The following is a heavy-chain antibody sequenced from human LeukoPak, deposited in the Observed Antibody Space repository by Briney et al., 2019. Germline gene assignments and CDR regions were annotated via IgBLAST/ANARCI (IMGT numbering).Heavy chain of an antibody. J-gene: IGHJ5*02. CDR3: SRGAAAGITGWFDP. V-gene: IGHV3-49*03. D-gene: IGHD6-13*01. Sequence: GGSRSLSWTTSGFTFGDYTMSWFRQAPGKGLEWVGFIRTKAFGGTPEYAASVKGRFTISRDDSTSIAYLQMNSPKTEDTAVYSCSRGAAAGITGWFDPWGQGTLVTVYS. CDR2: IRTKAFGGTP. CDR1: GFTFGDYT.